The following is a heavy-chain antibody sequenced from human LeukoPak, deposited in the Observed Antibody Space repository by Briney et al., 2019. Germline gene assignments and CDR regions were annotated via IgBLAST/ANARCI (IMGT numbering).Heavy chain of an antibody. V-gene: IGHV1-2*02. CDR1: GYTFTVYY. J-gene: IGHJ4*02. Sequence: GASVNVSCKASGYTFTVYYMHWVRQAPGQGLEWMGWNNPNSGGTNYAQKFQGRVTMTRDTSISTAYMELSRLRSDDTAVYYCARGPWFYDSSGYSDYWGQGTLVTVSS. D-gene: IGHD3-22*01. CDR2: NNPNSGGT. CDR3: ARGPWFYDSSGYSDY.